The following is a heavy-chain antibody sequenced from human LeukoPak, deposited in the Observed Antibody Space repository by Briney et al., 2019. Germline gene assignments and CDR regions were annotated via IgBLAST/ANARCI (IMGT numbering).Heavy chain of an antibody. D-gene: IGHD2-15*01. J-gene: IGHJ3*02. V-gene: IGHV3-23*01. CDR3: AKGGCIRDAFDI. Sequence: GGSLRLSCAASGFTFSSYAMSWVRQAPGKGLEWVSAISGSGGSTYYADSVKGRFTISRDNSRNTLYLQMNSLRAEDTAVYYCAKGGCIRDAFDIWGQGTIVTVSS. CDR2: ISGSGGST. CDR1: GFTFSSYA.